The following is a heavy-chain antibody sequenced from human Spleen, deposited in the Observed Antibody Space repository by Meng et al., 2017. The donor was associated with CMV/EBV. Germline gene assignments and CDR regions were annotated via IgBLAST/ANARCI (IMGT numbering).Heavy chain of an antibody. J-gene: IGHJ4*02. CDR3: ARGGVVVPAAILGGSYYFDY. CDR1: GFTFSSYA. D-gene: IGHD2-2*02. CDR2: ISYDGSNK. Sequence: GGSLRLSCAASGFTFSSYAMHWVRQAPGKGLEWVAVISYDGSNKYYADSVKGRFTISRDNSKNTLYLQMNSLRAEDTAVYYCARGGVVVPAAILGGSYYFDYWGQGTLVTVSS. V-gene: IGHV3-30-3*01.